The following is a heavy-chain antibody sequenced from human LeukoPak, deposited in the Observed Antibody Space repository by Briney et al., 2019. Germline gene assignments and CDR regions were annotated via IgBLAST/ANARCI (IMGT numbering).Heavy chain of an antibody. CDR2: IKEDGSER. J-gene: IGHJ4*02. V-gene: IGHV3-7*04. CDR1: GFTFSSYW. Sequence: PGGSLRLSCAASGFTFSSYWMNWVRQAPGKGLEWVANIKEDGSERYSVASVKGRFTISRDKAKNSLYLQMNSLRAEDTAVYYCARHQKQWLVPFDYWGQGTLVTVSS. CDR3: ARHQKQWLVPFDY. D-gene: IGHD6-19*01.